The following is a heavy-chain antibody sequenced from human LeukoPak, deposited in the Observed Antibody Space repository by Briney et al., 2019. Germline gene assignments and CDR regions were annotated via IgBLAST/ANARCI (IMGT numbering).Heavy chain of an antibody. J-gene: IGHJ5*02. V-gene: IGHV3-30*02. D-gene: IGHD1-26*01. Sequence: PGGSLRLSXAASGFTFSSYGMHWVRQAPGKGVEWVAFIRYDGSNKYYADTVKGRFTISRDNSKNTLYLQMNSLRAEDTAVYYCAKDGSAEPWNWFDPWGQGTLVTVSS. CDR3: AKDGSAEPWNWFDP. CDR2: IRYDGSNK. CDR1: GFTFSSYG.